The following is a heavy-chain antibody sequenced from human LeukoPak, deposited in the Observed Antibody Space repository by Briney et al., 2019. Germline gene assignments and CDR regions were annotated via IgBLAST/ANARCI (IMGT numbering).Heavy chain of an antibody. V-gene: IGHV4-61*01. J-gene: IGHJ3*02. CDR3: ARVEWFGELSPFDI. D-gene: IGHD3-10*01. CDR1: GGSLSSGTYH. Sequence: SETLSLTWTVSGGSLSSGTYHWSWIRQPPGEGLEWIGFIYYSGSTNYNPSLKSRVTISVDTSKNQFSLKLSSVTAADTAVYYCARVEWFGELSPFDIWGQGTMVTVSS. CDR2: IYYSGST.